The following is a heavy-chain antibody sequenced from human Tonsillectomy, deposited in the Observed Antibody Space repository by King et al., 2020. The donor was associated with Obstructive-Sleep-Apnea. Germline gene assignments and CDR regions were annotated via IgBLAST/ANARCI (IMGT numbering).Heavy chain of an antibody. CDR3: ARDGPHGGFDY. D-gene: IGHD3-16*01. CDR2: INSDGSST. Sequence: VQLVESGGGLVQPGGALRLSCAASGFTFSSYWMHWVRQAPGKGLVWVSRINSDGSSTSYADSVKGRFTISRDNAKNTLYLQMNSLGAEDTAVYYCARDGPHGGFDYWGQGTLVTVSS. V-gene: IGHV3-74*01. J-gene: IGHJ4*02. CDR1: GFTFSSYW.